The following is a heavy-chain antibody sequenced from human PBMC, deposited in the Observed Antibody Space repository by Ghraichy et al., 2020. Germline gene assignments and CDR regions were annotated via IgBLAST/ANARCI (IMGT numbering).Heavy chain of an antibody. CDR2: ISGSGGST. CDR3: AKVLYTSGWYVGY. V-gene: IGHV3-23*01. D-gene: IGHD6-19*01. Sequence: GRSLRLSCAASGFTFSSSAMSWVRQAPGNGLGWVSAISGSGGSTFYADSVKGRFTISRDNSKNTLYLQMNSLRAEDTAVYYCAKVLYTSGWYVGYWGQGTLVTVSS. CDR1: GFTFSSSA. J-gene: IGHJ4*02.